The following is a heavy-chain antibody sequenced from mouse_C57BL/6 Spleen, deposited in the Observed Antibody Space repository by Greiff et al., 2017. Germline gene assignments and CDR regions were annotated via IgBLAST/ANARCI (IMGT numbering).Heavy chain of an antibody. Sequence: VQLQQSGAELVKPGASVQMSCKASGYTFTSYWITWVQQRTGQGLAWIGDIYPGSGSTNYNEKLKRKATLTGDTSSSTAYMQLSSLKSEDSAVYYCAREVYDYDGPWYFDVWGTGTTVTVSS. J-gene: IGHJ1*03. D-gene: IGHD2-4*01. CDR3: AREVYDYDGPWYFDV. V-gene: IGHV1-55*01. CDR2: IYPGSGST. CDR1: GYTFTSYW.